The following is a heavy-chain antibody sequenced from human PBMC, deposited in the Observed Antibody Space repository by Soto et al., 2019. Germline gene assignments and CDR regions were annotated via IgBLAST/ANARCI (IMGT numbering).Heavy chain of an antibody. J-gene: IGHJ4*02. V-gene: IGHV3-21*06. CDR3: ARESEDLTSNFDY. CDR2: ISSTANYI. CDR1: GFTFTRYS. Sequence: PGGSLRLSCAASGFTFTRYSMNWVRQAPGKGLEWVSSISSTANYIYYGDSMKGRFTISRDNAKNSLYLEMNSLRAEDTAVYYCARESEDLTSNFDYWGQGTLVTVSS.